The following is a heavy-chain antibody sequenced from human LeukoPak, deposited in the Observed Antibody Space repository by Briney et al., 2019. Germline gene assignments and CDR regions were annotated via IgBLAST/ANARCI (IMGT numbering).Heavy chain of an antibody. CDR2: IYYSGST. D-gene: IGHD4-17*01. CDR1: GGSISSYY. V-gene: IGHV4-59*01. J-gene: IGHJ6*03. CDR3: ARVPGGDYVRYYYYYYMDV. Sequence: SETLSLTCTVSGGSISSYYLSWIRQPPGKGLEWIGYIYYSGSTNYNPSLKSRVTISVDTSKNQFSLKLSSVTAADTAVYYCARVPGGDYVRYYYYYYMDVWGKGTTVTVSS.